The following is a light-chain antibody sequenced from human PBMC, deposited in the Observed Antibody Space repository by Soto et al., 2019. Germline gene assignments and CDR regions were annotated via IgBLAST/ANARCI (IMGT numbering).Light chain of an antibody. J-gene: IGLJ3*02. CDR2: EVT. Sequence: QSALTQPPSVSGSPGQSVAISCTGTCSDFGRYNRVSWYQHTPGTAPKLLIYEVTNLPSGVPDRFSGSRSGNTASLTISGLQAEDDADYYCSSFTTSDTWVLGGGTKVTVL. CDR3: SSFTTSDTWV. V-gene: IGLV2-18*02. CDR1: CSDFGRYNR.